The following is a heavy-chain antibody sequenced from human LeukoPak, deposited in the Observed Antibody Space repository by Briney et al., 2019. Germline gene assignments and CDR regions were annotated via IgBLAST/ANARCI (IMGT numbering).Heavy chain of an antibody. CDR3: ARAGITSGWVQNMDY. V-gene: IGHV1-18*01. CDR2: ISAYNGNT. J-gene: IGHJ4*02. Sequence: ASVTVSCKASGYTFTSYGINWVRQAPGQGREWMGWISAYNGNTKHAQKLQGRVTMTTDTSTSTAYMELRSLRSDDTAVYYCARAGITSGWVQNMDYWGQGTLVTVSS. D-gene: IGHD6-19*01. CDR1: GYTFTSYG.